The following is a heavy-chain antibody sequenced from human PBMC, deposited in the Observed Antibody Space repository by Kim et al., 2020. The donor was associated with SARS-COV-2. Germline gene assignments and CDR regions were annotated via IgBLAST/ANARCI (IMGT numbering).Heavy chain of an antibody. Sequence: SETLSLTCNVSGGSSNNFFWSWIRQSPGGGLEWIAFVSDTGRTTMYNPSLTSRVSISLDTSNKQLSLNLKSVTAADTGIYYCARDAGLGKGDWFDPCGQG. CDR1: GGSSNNFF. J-gene: IGHJ5*02. CDR3: ARDAGLGKGDWFDP. D-gene: IGHD3-16*01. CDR2: VSDTGRT. V-gene: IGHV4-59*13.